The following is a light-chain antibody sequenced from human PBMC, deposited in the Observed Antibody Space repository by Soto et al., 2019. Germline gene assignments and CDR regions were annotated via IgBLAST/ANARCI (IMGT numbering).Light chain of an antibody. J-gene: IGKJ5*01. CDR2: AAS. CDR3: QQSYTTPIT. CDR1: QTIRNY. V-gene: IGKV1-39*01. Sequence: DIQMTQSPSSLSASVGDRVTITCRASQTIRNYLNWYQQKPGKAPKLLIFAASSLQSGVPSRFTGSGSGTDFTISISSLQPEDVATYDCQQSYTTPITFGQGTRLEIK.